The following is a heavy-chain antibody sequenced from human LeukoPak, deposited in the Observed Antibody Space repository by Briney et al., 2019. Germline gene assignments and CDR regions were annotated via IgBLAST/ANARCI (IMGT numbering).Heavy chain of an antibody. V-gene: IGHV1-8*01. CDR3: ARGFPYCSSTSCPPFGGMDV. CDR1: GYTFTSYD. D-gene: IGHD2-2*01. J-gene: IGHJ6*02. CDR2: MNPNSGNT. Sequence: ASVKVSCKASGYTFTSYDINWVRQATGQGLEWMGWMNPNSGNTGYVQKFQGRVTMTRNTSISTAYMELSSLRSEDTAVYYCARGFPYCSSTSCPPFGGMDVWGQGTTVTVSS.